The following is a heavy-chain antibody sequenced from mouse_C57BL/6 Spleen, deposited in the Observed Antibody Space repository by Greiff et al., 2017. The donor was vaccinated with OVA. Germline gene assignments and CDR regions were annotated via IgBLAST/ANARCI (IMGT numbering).Heavy chain of an antibody. CDR2: ISSGSSTI. CDR1: GFTFSDYG. Sequence: EVKLVESGGGLVKPGGSLKLSCAASGFTFSDYGMHWVRQAPEKGLEWVAYISSGSSTIYYADTVKGRFTISRDNAKNTLFLQMTSLRSEDTAMYYCARVGPQDWCADWGKGTLVTVSA. CDR3: ARVGPQDWCAD. V-gene: IGHV5-17*01. J-gene: IGHJ3*01. D-gene: IGHD3-2*02.